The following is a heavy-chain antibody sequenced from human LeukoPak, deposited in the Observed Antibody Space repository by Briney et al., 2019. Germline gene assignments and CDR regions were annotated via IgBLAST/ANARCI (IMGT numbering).Heavy chain of an antibody. CDR1: GFTFSNYA. CDR3: ARGHNWNEGGWDY. CDR2: ISDDGSRQ. Sequence: AGGSLRLSCAATGFTFSNYAIHWGRQAPGKGLEWVAFISDDGSRQHYADSVKGRFTISRDNPKSSLYLQMNSLRAEDTALYYCARGHNWNEGGWDYWGQGTLVTVSS. D-gene: IGHD1-20*01. V-gene: IGHV3-30-3*01. J-gene: IGHJ4*02.